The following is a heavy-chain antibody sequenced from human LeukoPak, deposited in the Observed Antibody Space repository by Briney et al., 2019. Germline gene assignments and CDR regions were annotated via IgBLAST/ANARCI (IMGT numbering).Heavy chain of an antibody. Sequence: SVKVSCKVSGYTLTELSMHWVRQAPGQGLEWMGGIIPIFGTANYAQKFQGRVTITADESTSTAYMELSSLRSEDTAVYYCASSGYYYPIYYYYGMDVWGQGTTVTVSS. D-gene: IGHD3-22*01. J-gene: IGHJ6*02. V-gene: IGHV1-69*13. CDR3: ASSGYYYPIYYYYGMDV. CDR2: IIPIFGTA. CDR1: GYTLTELS.